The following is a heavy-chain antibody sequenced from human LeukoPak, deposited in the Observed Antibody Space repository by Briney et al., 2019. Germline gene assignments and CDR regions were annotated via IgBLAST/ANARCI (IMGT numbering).Heavy chain of an antibody. CDR3: AKDRWRDGSSSFDN. J-gene: IGHJ4*02. Sequence: ASVKVSCKASGYTFSSYSMNWVRQAPGQGLEWMGWISTYNGNTNYAQKLQGRVTMTPDTSTSTAYMELRSLRSDDTAVYYCAKDRWRDGSSSFDNWGQGTLVTVSS. CDR1: GYTFSSYS. CDR2: ISTYNGNT. D-gene: IGHD6-6*01. V-gene: IGHV1-18*01.